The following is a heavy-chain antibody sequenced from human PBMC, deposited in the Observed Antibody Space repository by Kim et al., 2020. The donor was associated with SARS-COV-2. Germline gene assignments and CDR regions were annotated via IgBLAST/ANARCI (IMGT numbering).Heavy chain of an antibody. D-gene: IGHD5-18*01. Sequence: KFQGRVTMTRDTSTSTVYMELSSLRSEDTAVYYCARDVDTDYYYYGMDVWGQGTTVTVSS. J-gene: IGHJ6*02. V-gene: IGHV1-46*01. CDR3: ARDVDTDYYYYGMDV.